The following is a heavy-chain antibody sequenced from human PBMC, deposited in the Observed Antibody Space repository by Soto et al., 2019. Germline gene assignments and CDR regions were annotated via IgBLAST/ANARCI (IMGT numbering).Heavy chain of an antibody. J-gene: IGHJ4*02. CDR3: AREGGIFKYTSSWTPYEDC. CDR2: ISYEGSNK. Sequence: QVQLVESGGGVVQPGRSLRLSCAASGFTLSSYAMHWVRQAPGKGLEWVSVISYEGSNKYYADSVKGRFTISRDNSENTLFLQMNSLRVEDTAVYYCAREGGIFKYTSSWTPYEDCWGQGILVTVSS. CDR1: GFTLSSYA. D-gene: IGHD2-2*01. V-gene: IGHV3-30-3*01.